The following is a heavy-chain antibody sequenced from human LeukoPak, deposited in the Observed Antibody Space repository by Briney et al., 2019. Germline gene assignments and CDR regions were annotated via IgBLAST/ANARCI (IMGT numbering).Heavy chain of an antibody. CDR2: ISGSGTTI. V-gene: IGHV3-48*02. Sequence: GGSLRLSCAASGFTFSSHSMNWVRQAPGKGLEWVSYISGSGTTIYYADSVKGRFTISRDNARNSLYLQMNSLRDEDTAVYSCARGVNIATSGAHFDYWGQGTLVTVSS. D-gene: IGHD6-13*01. J-gene: IGHJ4*02. CDR3: ARGVNIATSGAHFDY. CDR1: GFTFSSHS.